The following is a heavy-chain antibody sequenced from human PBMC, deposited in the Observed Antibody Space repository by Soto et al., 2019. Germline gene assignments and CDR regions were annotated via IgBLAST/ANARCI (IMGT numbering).Heavy chain of an antibody. CDR2: IGGGGARK. CDR1: GFIFNNYA. CDR3: AKDEDGSGSYYNGPYDP. D-gene: IGHD3-10*01. Sequence: SLRLSCTVSGFIFNNYAMTWVRQAPGKGLEWVSSIGGGGARKYYADSVKGRFTISRDNSKNTLYLQMDSLRAEDTALYYCAKDEDGSGSYYNGPYDPWGQGTLVTVSS. J-gene: IGHJ5*02. V-gene: IGHV3-23*01.